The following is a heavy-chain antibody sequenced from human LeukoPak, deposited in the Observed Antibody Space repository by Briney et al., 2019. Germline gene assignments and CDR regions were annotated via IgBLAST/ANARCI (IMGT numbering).Heavy chain of an antibody. CDR3: ARQAPGYSYGYVY. J-gene: IGHJ4*02. Sequence: MTSESLSLTCTVSGESISSISSYWGWLRQPPGKGLECVGSIYFSGSSYYNPSLKSRVTISVDTSKNHFSLKLSSVTAADTAVYYCARQAPGYSYGYVYWGQGTLVTVSS. CDR2: IYFSGSS. V-gene: IGHV4-39*01. D-gene: IGHD5-18*01. CDR1: GESISSISSY.